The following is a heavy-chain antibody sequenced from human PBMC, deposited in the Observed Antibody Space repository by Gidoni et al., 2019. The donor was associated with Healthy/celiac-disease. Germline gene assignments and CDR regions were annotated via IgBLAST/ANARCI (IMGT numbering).Heavy chain of an antibody. CDR3: ARDFEGIAVAGTGENYYYYGMDV. CDR1: GYTFTGYY. D-gene: IGHD6-19*01. Sequence: QVQLVQSGAEVKKPGASVKVSCKASGYTFTGYYMHWVRQAPGQGLEWMGWINPNSGGTNYAQKFQGRVTMTRETAISTAYMELSRLRSDDTAVYYCARDFEGIAVAGTGENYYYYGMDVWGQGTTVTVSS. V-gene: IGHV1-2*02. CDR2: INPNSGGT. J-gene: IGHJ6*02.